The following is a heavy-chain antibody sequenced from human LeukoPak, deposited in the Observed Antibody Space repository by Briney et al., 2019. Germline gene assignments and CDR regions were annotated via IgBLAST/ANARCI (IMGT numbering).Heavy chain of an antibody. CDR3: ARGGYGYYDSSGSFDY. V-gene: IGHV3-53*01. CDR1: GFTVSSIY. CDR2: TYSGGST. Sequence: GGSLRLSCTASGFTVSSIYMSWVRHAPGRGVEWVSVTYSGGSTYYADSVKGRFTISRGNSKNTLYLQMNSVRAEDTAVYYCARGGYGYYDSSGSFDYWGQGTLVTVSS. J-gene: IGHJ4*02. D-gene: IGHD3-22*01.